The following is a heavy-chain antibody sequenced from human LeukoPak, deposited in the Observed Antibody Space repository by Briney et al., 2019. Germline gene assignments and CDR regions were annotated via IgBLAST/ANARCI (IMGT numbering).Heavy chain of an antibody. CDR1: GFTFSSYG. D-gene: IGHD4-17*01. CDR2: IWYDGSNK. J-gene: IGHJ4*02. CDR3: ARDRDYAFDY. V-gene: IGHV3-33*01. Sequence: PGGSLRLSCAASGFTFSSYGMHWVRQAPGKGLEWVAVIWYDGSNKYYADSVKGRFTISRDNGKNSLYLQMNSLRDEDTAVYYCARDRDYAFDYWGQGTLVTVSS.